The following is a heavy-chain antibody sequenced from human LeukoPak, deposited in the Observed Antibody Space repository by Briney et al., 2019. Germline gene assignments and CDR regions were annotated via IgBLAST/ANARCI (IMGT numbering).Heavy chain of an antibody. CDR2: ISYSGST. Sequence: SETLSLTCAVSGGSISRYYWSWIRQPPGKGLEWIGYISYSGSTNYNPSLKSRVTILVDTSENQFSLKLSSVTAADTAVYYCARHWGNYNILTDYYSEYCFDYWGKGTLVTVSS. V-gene: IGHV4-59*08. J-gene: IGHJ4*02. D-gene: IGHD3-9*01. CDR1: GGSISRYY. CDR3: ARHWGNYNILTDYYSEYCFDY.